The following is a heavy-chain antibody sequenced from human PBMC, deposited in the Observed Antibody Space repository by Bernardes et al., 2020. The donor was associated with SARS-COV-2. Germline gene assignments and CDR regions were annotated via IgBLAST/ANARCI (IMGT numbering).Heavy chain of an antibody. V-gene: IGHV3-30*03. CDR1: GFNFNNSG. D-gene: IGHD3-3*02. Sequence: GGSLRLSCAASGFNFNNSGMNWVRQAPGKGLEWVAVISYEGSIIFSGDSATGRFTISRDNYKNTVYLQMTSLRAEDTAVYYSARRGDIFELGRPTPDYWGQGRLVTLSP. CDR3: ARRGDIFELGRPTPDY. J-gene: IGHJ4*02. CDR2: ISYEGSII.